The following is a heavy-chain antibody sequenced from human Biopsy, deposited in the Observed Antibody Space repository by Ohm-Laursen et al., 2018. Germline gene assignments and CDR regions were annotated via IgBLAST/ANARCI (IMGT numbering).Heavy chain of an antibody. CDR1: GFTLSDHN. V-gene: IGHV3-72*01. CDR3: ARDVEGFYSYAMDV. D-gene: IGHD5-24*01. J-gene: IGHJ6*02. CDR2: TRNNGKTYTK. Sequence: GSLRLSCTASGFTLSDHNMDWVRLAPGKGLEWVGRTRNNGKTYTKEYAASVKGRFTISRDDSKNSLYLQMNSLRAEDTAVYYCARDVEGFYSYAMDVWGQGTTVTVSS.